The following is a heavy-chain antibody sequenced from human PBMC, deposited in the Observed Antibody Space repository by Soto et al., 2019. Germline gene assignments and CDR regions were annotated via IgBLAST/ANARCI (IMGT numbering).Heavy chain of an antibody. Sequence: QVQLQESGPGLVKPSETLSLTCTVSGGSINSHYWSWIRQPPGKGLEWIGYMHCSGSTNYNPSLKSRVTISMDTSQNQFSLRLSSVTAADTAVYYCARRYYGGNYWYFDLWGRGTLVTVSS. CDR3: ARRYYGGNYWYFDL. D-gene: IGHD2-15*01. CDR1: GGSINSHY. V-gene: IGHV4-59*08. J-gene: IGHJ2*01. CDR2: MHCSGST.